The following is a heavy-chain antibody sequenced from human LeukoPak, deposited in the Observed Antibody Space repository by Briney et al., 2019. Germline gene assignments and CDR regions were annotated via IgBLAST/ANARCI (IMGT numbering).Heavy chain of an antibody. CDR3: ARGIIEFLEWQGPRIFYYYYYMDV. J-gene: IGHJ6*03. D-gene: IGHD3-3*01. CDR2: ISSSSSYI. Sequence: PGGPLRLSCAASGFTFSSYSMNWVRQAPGKGLEWVSSISSSSSYIYYADSVKGRFTISRDNAKNSLYLQMNSLRAEDTAVYYCARGIIEFLEWQGPRIFYYYYYMDVWGKGTTVTVSS. CDR1: GFTFSSYS. V-gene: IGHV3-21*01.